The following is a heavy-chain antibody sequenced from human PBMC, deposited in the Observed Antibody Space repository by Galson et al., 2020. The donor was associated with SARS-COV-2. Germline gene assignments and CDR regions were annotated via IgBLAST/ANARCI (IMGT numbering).Heavy chain of an antibody. D-gene: IGHD7-27*01. CDR1: GFTCSSYW. CDR2: IYSEGSST. Sequence: ALHGESLKISCAASGFTCSSYWMHWVRQAPGKGLVWVSRIYSEGSSTSYADSVKGRFTISGDNAKNTLYLQMNSLRAEDTAGYYCARGDMGNDYFDYWGQGTLVTVSS. J-gene: IGHJ4*02. CDR3: ARGDMGNDYFDY. V-gene: IGHV3-74*01.